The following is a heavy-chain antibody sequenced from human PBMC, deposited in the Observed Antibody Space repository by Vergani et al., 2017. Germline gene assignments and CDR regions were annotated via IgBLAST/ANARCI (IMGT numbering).Heavy chain of an antibody. V-gene: IGHV1-69*18. CDR3: AGDYYGSGSYYGMDV. CDR2: IIPIFGTA. J-gene: IGHJ6*02. D-gene: IGHD3-10*01. CDR1: GGTFSSYA. Sequence: QVQLVQSGAEVKKPGSSVKVSCKASGGTFSSYAISWVRPAPGQGLEWMGRIIPIFGTANNAPKFQGRVTITADESTSTAYMELSSLRSEDTAVYYCAGDYYGSGSYYGMDVWGQGTTVTVSS.